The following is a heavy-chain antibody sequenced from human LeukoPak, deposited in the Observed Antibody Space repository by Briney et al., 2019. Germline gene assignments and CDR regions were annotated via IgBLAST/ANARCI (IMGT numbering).Heavy chain of an antibody. CDR2: ISSSSSHT. V-gene: IGHV3-11*03. J-gene: IGHJ4*02. CDR3: ARGVTTTDY. D-gene: IGHD4-17*01. CDR1: GFIFSDYY. Sequence: KTGGSLRLSCAASGFIFSDYYMSWIRQAPGKGLEWVSYISSSSSHTNYADSVKGRFTISRDNAKNSLYLQMNSLRAEDTAVYYCARGVTTTDYWGQGTLVTVSS.